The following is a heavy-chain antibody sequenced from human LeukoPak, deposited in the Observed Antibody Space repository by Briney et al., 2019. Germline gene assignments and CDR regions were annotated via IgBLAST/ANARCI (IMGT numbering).Heavy chain of an antibody. Sequence: GGSLRLSCAASDFTVSSKYMGWVRQAPGKGLEWVSLIFGGGSTYYADSVEGRFTISRDNSKNTLYLQMNSLRAEDTAVYYCAREGRSSSWYYYGMDVWGQGTTVTVSS. CDR2: IFGGGST. V-gene: IGHV3-53*01. CDR3: AREGRSSSWYYYGMDV. D-gene: IGHD6-13*01. CDR1: DFTVSSKY. J-gene: IGHJ6*02.